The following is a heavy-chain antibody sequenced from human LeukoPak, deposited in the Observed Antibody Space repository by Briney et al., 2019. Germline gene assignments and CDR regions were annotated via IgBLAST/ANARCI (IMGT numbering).Heavy chain of an antibody. Sequence: PSETLSLTCAVYGGSFSGYYWSWIRQPPGKGLEWIGEINHSGSTNYNPSLKSRVTISVDTSKNQFSLKLSSVTAADTAVYYCARVKYSSGWPTYYYYYMDVWGKGTTVTVSS. CDR2: INHSGST. D-gene: IGHD6-19*01. CDR1: GGSFSGYY. V-gene: IGHV4-34*01. CDR3: ARVKYSSGWPTYYYYYMDV. J-gene: IGHJ6*03.